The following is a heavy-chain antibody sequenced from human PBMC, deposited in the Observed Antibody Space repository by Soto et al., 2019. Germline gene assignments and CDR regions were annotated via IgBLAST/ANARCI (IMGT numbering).Heavy chain of an antibody. CDR1: GYTFTSYG. Sequence: QVQLVQSGAEVKKPGASVKVSCKASGYTFTSYGIIWVRQAPGQGLEWMGWISAYNGNTHYAQKLQGRVTMTTDTSTSPAYMEVRSVRSDDTSVYYCARDRGSYALDCWGQGTLVTVSS. V-gene: IGHV1-18*01. CDR3: ARDRGSYALDC. J-gene: IGHJ4*02. D-gene: IGHD2-15*01. CDR2: ISAYNGNT.